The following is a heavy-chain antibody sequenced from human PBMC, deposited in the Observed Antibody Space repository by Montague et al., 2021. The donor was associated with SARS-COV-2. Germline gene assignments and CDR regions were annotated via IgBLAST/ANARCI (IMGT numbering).Heavy chain of an antibody. CDR1: GGSISSSSYY. CDR2: IYYSGST. Sequence: SETLSLTCTVSGGSISSSSYYWGWIRQPPGKGLEWIGSIYYSGSTYYNPSLKSRVTISVDTSKNQFSLKLSSVTAADTAVYYCARHDDILTTYYYYYGMDVGGQGTTFTVSS. CDR3: ARHDDILTTYYYYYGMDV. V-gene: IGHV4-39*01. D-gene: IGHD3-9*01. J-gene: IGHJ6*02.